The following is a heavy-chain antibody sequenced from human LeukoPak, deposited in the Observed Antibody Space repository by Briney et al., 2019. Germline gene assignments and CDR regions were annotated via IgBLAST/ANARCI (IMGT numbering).Heavy chain of an antibody. V-gene: IGHV5-51*01. CDR1: GYTFISYW. J-gene: IGHJ4*02. CDR3: ARGEVYFDY. CDR2: INPGDSDT. Sequence: GESLKISCKVSGYTFISYWIGWVRQMPGRGLEWMGIINPGDSDTRYSPSFQGQVTISVDKSIRTAYLQWSSLKASDTAMYYCARGEVYFDYWGQGTLVTVSS.